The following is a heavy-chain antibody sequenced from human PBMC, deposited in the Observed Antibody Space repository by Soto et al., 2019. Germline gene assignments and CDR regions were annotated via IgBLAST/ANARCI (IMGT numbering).Heavy chain of an antibody. D-gene: IGHD3-10*01. V-gene: IGHV4-4*02. CDR3: ARYDYGSGNDYNIDY. CDR2: IHHSGST. Sequence: QVQLQESGPGLVKPSGTLSLTCAVSGGSISSMNWWSWVRQSPGKGLEWIGEIHHSGSTNYNPSLKSRVTISVDNSNNHFSLKLSSVTAADTAVYFCARYDYGSGNDYNIDYWGQGTLVTVSS. J-gene: IGHJ4*02. CDR1: GGSISSMNW.